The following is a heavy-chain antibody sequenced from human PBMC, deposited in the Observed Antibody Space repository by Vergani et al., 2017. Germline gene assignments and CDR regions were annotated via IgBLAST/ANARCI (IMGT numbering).Heavy chain of an antibody. D-gene: IGHD3-16*01. CDR1: GFTFQAFA. J-gene: IGHJ2*01. Sequence: VEAGGGLVQPGGSLRLSCTASGFTFQAFAFHWVRQVSGGGLEWVSGIDRNYGVKNGNSFEGRFSISRDNAKKAVLLQMNNLRHEDTALYFCVKGNDYDADGPFDLWGRGTLVTVSS. CDR2: IDRNYGVK. V-gene: IGHV3-9*01. CDR3: VKGNDYDADGPFDL.